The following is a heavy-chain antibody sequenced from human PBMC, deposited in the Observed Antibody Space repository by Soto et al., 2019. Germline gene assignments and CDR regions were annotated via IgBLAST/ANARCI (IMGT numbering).Heavy chain of an antibody. D-gene: IGHD5-12*01. V-gene: IGHV3-23*01. J-gene: IGHJ2*01. CDR2: ISGSGGST. CDR1: GFTFSSYA. Sequence: GGSLRLSCAASGFTFSSYAMSWVRQAPGKGLEWVSAISGSGGSTYYADSVKGRFTISRDNSKNTLYLQMNSLRAEDTAVYYCAKDLLLSDGYNIHGYFDLWGRGTLVTVSS. CDR3: AKDLLLSDGYNIHGYFDL.